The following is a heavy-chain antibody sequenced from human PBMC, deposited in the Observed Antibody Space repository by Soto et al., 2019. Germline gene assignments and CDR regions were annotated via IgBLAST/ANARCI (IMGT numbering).Heavy chain of an antibody. CDR1: GLTFTNYA. J-gene: IGHJ6*02. CDR2: ITANGGTT. V-gene: IGHV3-23*01. Sequence: GGSLRLSCAASGLTFTNYAMSWVRQAPGKGLEWVSAITANGGTTQYADSVKGRFTISRDNSRSTLFLQMNSLRADDTAVYYCAKTPYDYFYSYSMDVWGQGTTVTVSS. CDR3: AKTPYDYFYSYSMDV.